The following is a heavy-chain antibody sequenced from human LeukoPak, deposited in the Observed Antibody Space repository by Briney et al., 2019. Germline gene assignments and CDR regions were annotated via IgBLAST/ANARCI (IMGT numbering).Heavy chain of an antibody. Sequence: GGSLRLSCAASGFTVSNNYMSWVRQAPGKGLEWVSIIYSGGTTYYADSVKGRFTISRDNSKNTLYLQMNSLRAEDTAVYYCARSLARMYSRGWDQWGQGTLVTVSS. V-gene: IGHV3-53*01. CDR1: GFTVSNNY. CDR3: ARSLARMYSRGWDQ. D-gene: IGHD6-19*01. J-gene: IGHJ4*02. CDR2: IYSGGTT.